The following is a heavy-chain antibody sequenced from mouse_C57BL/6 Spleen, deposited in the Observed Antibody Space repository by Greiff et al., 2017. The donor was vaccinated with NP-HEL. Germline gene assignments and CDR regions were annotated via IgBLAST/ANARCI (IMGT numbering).Heavy chain of an antibody. D-gene: IGHD2-4*01. CDR1: GYTFTSYW. V-gene: IGHV1-55*01. CDR2: IYPGSGST. J-gene: IGHJ3*01. Sequence: VQLQQPGAELVKPGASVKMSCKASGYTFTSYWITWVKQRPGQGLEWIGDIYPGSGSTNSNEKFKSKATLTVDTSSSTAYMQLSSLTSEDSAVYYCANDYDDAAWFAYWGQGTLVTVSA. CDR3: ANDYDDAAWFAY.